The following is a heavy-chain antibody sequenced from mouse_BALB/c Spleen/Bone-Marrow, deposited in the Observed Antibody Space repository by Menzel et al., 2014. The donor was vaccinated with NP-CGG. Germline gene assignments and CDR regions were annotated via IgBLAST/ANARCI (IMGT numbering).Heavy chain of an antibody. Sequence: QVHVKQSGPGLVAPSQSLSITCTVSGFSLTGYGVSWVRRPPGKGLEWLGMIWGDGSTDYNSALKSRLSINKDNSKSQVFLKMNSLQTDDTARYYCARDSFLITRALDYWGQGTSVTVSS. V-gene: IGHV2-6-7*01. CDR2: IWGDGST. CDR1: GFSLTGYG. D-gene: IGHD2-4*01. CDR3: ARDSFLITRALDY. J-gene: IGHJ4*01.